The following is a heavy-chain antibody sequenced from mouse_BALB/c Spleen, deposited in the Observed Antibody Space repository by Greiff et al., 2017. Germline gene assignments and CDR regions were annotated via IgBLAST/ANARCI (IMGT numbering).Heavy chain of an antibody. J-gene: IGHJ4*01. CDR1: GFTFSSFG. CDR3: ARSYRYAMDY. D-gene: IGHD2-14*01. V-gene: IGHV5-17*02. CDR2: ISSGSSTI. Sequence: EVMLVESGGGLVQPGGSRKLSCAASGFTFSSFGMHWVRQAPEKGLEWVAYISSGSSTIYYADTVKGRFTISRDNPKNTLFLQMTSLRSEDTAMYYCARSYRYAMDYWGQGTSVTVSS.